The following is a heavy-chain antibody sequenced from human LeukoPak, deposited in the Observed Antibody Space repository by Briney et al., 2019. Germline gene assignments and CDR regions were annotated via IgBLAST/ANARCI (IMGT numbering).Heavy chain of an antibody. D-gene: IGHD3-10*01. CDR3: ARDGKYYYGSGNPH. V-gene: IGHV3-30*02. Sequence: GGSLRLSCAASGFTFSSYGMHWVRQAPGKGLEWVAFIRYDGSNKYYADSVKGRFTISRDNSKNSLYLQMNSLRAEDTAVYYCARDGKYYYGSGNPHWGQGTLVTVSS. J-gene: IGHJ4*02. CDR1: GFTFSSYG. CDR2: IRYDGSNK.